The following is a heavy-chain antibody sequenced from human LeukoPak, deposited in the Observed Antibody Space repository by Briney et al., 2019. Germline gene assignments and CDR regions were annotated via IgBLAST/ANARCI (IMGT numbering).Heavy chain of an antibody. CDR2: ISGSGGST. J-gene: IGHJ1*01. CDR1: GFTFSSYA. CDR3: ARVDDYYDSSGYVRFPPETYFQH. D-gene: IGHD3-22*01. Sequence: PGGSLRLSCAASGFTFSSYAMSWVRQAPGKGLEWVSAISGSGGSTYYADSVKGRFTISRDNSKNTLYLQMNSLRAEDTAVYYCARVDDYYDSSGYVRFPPETYFQHWGQGTLVTVSS. V-gene: IGHV3-23*01.